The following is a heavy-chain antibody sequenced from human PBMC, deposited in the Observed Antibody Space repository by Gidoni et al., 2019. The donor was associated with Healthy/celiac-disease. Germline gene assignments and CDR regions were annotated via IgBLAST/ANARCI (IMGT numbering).Heavy chain of an antibody. CDR2: ISGSGGST. V-gene: IGHV3-23*01. J-gene: IGHJ4*02. CDR1: GFTFSSYA. CDR3: ANGGEYDSSGY. D-gene: IGHD3-22*01. Sequence: EVQLLESGGGLVQLGGSLRLACAASGFTFSSYAMSWVRQAPGKGLEWVSAISGSGGSTYYADAVKGRFTISRDNSKNTLYLQMNSLRAEDTAVYYGANGGEYDSSGYWGQGTLVTVSS.